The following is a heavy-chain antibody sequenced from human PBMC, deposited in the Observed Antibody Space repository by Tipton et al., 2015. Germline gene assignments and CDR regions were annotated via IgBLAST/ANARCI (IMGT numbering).Heavy chain of an antibody. Sequence: QLVQSGPEVKKPGASVKVSCKASGNTFTSYYVHWVRLAPGQGLEWMGIINPSGGITKYARKFQGRVTMTTDTSTSTVYMGLSSLRSEDTAVYYCARSRDYDFWSGPDYWGQGALVTVSS. V-gene: IGHV1-46*01. J-gene: IGHJ4*02. CDR3: ARSRDYDFWSGPDY. D-gene: IGHD3-3*01. CDR2: INPSGGIT. CDR1: GNTFTSYY.